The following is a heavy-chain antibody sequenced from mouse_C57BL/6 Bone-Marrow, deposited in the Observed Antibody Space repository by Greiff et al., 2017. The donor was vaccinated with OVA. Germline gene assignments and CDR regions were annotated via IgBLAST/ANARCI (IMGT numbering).Heavy chain of an antibody. Sequence: QVQLQQPGAELVKPGASVKVSCKASGYTFTSYWMHWVKQRPGQGLEWIGRIHPSDSDTNYNQKFKGKATLTVDKSSSTAYMQLSSLTSEDSAVYYCAIPLIYYEYDGGAMDCWGQGTSVTVSS. J-gene: IGHJ4*01. CDR2: IHPSDSDT. CDR1: GYTFTSYW. D-gene: IGHD2-4*01. CDR3: AIPLIYYEYDGGAMDC. V-gene: IGHV1-74*01.